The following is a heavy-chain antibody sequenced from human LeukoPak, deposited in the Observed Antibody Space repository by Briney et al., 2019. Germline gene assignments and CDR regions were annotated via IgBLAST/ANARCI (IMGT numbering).Heavy chain of an antibody. Sequence: SETLSLTCTVSGGSITSYTYYWGWIRQPPGKGLEYIGSIYYSGSTYYNPSLKSRVTISIDTSKNQFSLKLSSVTAADTAVYYCARLGFVYYYNYMDVWDKGTMVSVSS. D-gene: IGHD3-3*01. CDR3: ARLGFVYYYNYMDV. V-gene: IGHV4-39*07. CDR2: IYYSGST. CDR1: GGSITSYTYY. J-gene: IGHJ6*03.